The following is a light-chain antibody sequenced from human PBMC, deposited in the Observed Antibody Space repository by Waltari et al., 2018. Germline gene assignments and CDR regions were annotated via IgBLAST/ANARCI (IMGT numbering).Light chain of an antibody. CDR3: QQVNSFPRT. Sequence: EIVMTQSPATLSVSPGEGATLSCRASQNVASTLAWYQQTSGQAPSLLIYGASTRATGIPARFSGSGSGTEFALTISSLQPEDFATYYCQQVNSFPRTFGQGTKVEVK. J-gene: IGKJ1*01. V-gene: IGKV3-15*01. CDR1: QNVAST. CDR2: GAS.